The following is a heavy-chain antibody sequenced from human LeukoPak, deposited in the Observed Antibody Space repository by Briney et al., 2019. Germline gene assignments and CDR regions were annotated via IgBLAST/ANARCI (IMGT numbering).Heavy chain of an antibody. Sequence: ASLKVSCKASGGTFSSYAISWVRQTPGQGREWMGWISAYNGTTNYAQKLQGRVPMTTDTSTSTAYMEVRSLRSDDTAVYYCARPVVTHYSYYMDVWGKGTTVTVSS. CDR2: ISAYNGTT. V-gene: IGHV1-18*01. CDR3: ARPVVTHYSYYMDV. D-gene: IGHD4-23*01. J-gene: IGHJ6*03. CDR1: GGTFSSYA.